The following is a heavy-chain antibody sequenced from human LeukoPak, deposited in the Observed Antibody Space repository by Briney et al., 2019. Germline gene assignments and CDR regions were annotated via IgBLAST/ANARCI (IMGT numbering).Heavy chain of an antibody. Sequence: KPSETLSLTCAVYGGSFSGYSWSWIRQPPGKGLEWIGEINHSGSTNYNPSLKSRVTISVDTSKNQFSLKLSSVTAADTAVYYCARGIRRIGGAKGYFDYWGQGTLVTVSS. CDR1: GGSFSGYS. CDR3: ARGIRRIGGAKGYFDY. V-gene: IGHV4-34*01. CDR2: INHSGST. J-gene: IGHJ4*02. D-gene: IGHD2-21*01.